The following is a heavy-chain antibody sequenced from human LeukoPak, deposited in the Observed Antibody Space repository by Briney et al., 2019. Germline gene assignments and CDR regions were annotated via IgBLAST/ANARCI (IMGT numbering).Heavy chain of an antibody. CDR2: IYPGDSDT. CDR3: ARLRPQDAFDI. CDR1: GYSFTIYW. Sequence: GESLKISCKGSGYSFTIYWIGWGRQMPGKSLEWMGIIYPGDSDTRYSPSFQGQVTISADKSISTAYLQWSSLKASDTAMYYCARLRPQDAFDIWGQGTMVTVSS. J-gene: IGHJ3*02. V-gene: IGHV5-51*01.